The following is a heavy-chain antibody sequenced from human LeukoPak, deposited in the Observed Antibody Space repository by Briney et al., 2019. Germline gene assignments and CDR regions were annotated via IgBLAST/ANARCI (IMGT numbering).Heavy chain of an antibody. Sequence: SVKVPCKASGGTFSSYAISWVRQAPGQGLEWMGGIIPIFGTANYAQKFQGRVTITADESTSTAYMELSSLRSEDTAVYYCAKGPKNREGEVDYWGQGTLVTVSS. CDR1: GGTFSSYA. V-gene: IGHV1-69*13. J-gene: IGHJ4*02. CDR2: IIPIFGTA. CDR3: AKGPKNREGEVDY. D-gene: IGHD1-14*01.